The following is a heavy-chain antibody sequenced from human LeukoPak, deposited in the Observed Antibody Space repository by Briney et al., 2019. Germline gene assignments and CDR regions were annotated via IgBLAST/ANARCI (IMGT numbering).Heavy chain of an antibody. CDR2: INPSGGST. CDR1: VYTFTSYY. J-gene: IGHJ5*02. V-gene: IGHV1-46*01. CDR3: ARDGVGDYYASSGSVWFDP. Sequence: ASVKVSCKASVYTFTSYYMHWVRQAPGQELDWMEIINPSGGSTSYAKKFQGRVTMTRDPSTSTVYMELSSLRSEDSAVYYCARDGVGDYYASSGSVWFDPWGQGTMVTVSS. D-gene: IGHD3-22*01.